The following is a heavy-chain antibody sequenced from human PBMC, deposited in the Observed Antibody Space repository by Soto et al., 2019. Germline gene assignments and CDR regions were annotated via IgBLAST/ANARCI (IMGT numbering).Heavy chain of an antibody. CDR1: GGSISSGGYY. CDR3: ARESVGSGWYKRFDY. CDR2: IYYSGST. D-gene: IGHD6-19*01. J-gene: IGHJ4*02. V-gene: IGHV4-31*03. Sequence: PSETLSLTCTVSGGSISSGGYYWSWIRQHPGKGLEWIGYIYYSGSTYYNPSLKSRVTISVDTSKNQFSLKLSSVTAADTAVYYCARESVGSGWYKRFDYWGQGTLVTVSS.